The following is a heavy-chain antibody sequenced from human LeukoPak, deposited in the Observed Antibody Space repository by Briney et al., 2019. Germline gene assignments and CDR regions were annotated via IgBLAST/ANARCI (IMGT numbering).Heavy chain of an antibody. Sequence: GGSLRLSRIVSGLTFGDYSLSWVRQSPGKGLEWVGFIRCKSHGGTTEYAASVKGRFTISRDDSKSIASLQMNSLKTEDTALYHCRIEGRGGEYVYYYYGMDVWGQGTTVTVSS. CDR1: GLTFGDYS. V-gene: IGHV3-49*04. CDR2: IRCKSHGGTT. J-gene: IGHJ6*02. CDR3: RIEGRGGEYVYYYYGMDV. D-gene: IGHD3-16*01.